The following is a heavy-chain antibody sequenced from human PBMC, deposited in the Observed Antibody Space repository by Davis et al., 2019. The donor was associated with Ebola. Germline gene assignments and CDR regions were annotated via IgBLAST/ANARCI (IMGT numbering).Heavy chain of an antibody. CDR3: ARSDYRNYYYYYGMDV. Sequence: GGSLRLSCKGSGYSFTNYWIGWVRQMPGKGLEWMGIIYPGDSDTRYSPSLQGQVTISADKSISTAYLQWSSLKASDTAMYYCARSDYRNYYYYYGMDVWGQGTTVTVSS. V-gene: IGHV5-51*01. CDR1: GYSFTNYW. D-gene: IGHD4-11*01. J-gene: IGHJ6*02. CDR2: IYPGDSDT.